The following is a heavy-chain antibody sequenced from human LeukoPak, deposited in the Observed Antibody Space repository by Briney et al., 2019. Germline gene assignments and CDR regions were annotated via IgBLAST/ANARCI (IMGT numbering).Heavy chain of an antibody. CDR3: AIASYDYGGNTDAFDI. V-gene: IGHV4-59*01. D-gene: IGHD4-23*01. J-gene: IGHJ3*02. Sequence: PSETLSLTCTVSGGSISRYYWGWIRQPPGKGLEWIGYIYYSGSTNYNPSLKSRVTISVDTSKNQFSLKLSSVTAADTAVYYCAIASYDYGGNTDAFDIWGQGTMVTVSS. CDR1: GGSISRYY. CDR2: IYYSGST.